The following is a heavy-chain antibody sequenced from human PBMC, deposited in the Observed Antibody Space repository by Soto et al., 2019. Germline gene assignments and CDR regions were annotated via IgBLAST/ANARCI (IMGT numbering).Heavy chain of an antibody. J-gene: IGHJ4*02. CDR3: ARKSSSGWERFDY. CDR2: IYHSGST. D-gene: IGHD6-19*01. CDR1: GYSISSGYY. V-gene: IGHV4-38-2*01. Sequence: PSETLSLTCAVSGYSISSGYYWGWIRQPPGKGLEWIGSIYHSGSTYYNPSLKSRATISVDTSKNQFSLKLSSVTAADTAVYYCARKSSSGWERFDYWGQGTLVTVSS.